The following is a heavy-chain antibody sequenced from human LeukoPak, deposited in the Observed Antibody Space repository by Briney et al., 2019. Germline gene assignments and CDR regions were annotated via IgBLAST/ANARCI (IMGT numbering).Heavy chain of an antibody. CDR2: IYSGGDT. CDR3: ARDSNPFPNYFDY. D-gene: IGHD2-8*01. V-gene: IGHV3-53*01. J-gene: IGHJ4*02. Sequence: GGSLRLSCAASGFTVSDNYMSWVRQAPGEGLEWVSLIYSGGDTFYADSVKGRFTISRDNSKNTLYLQMSSLRAEDTAVYYCARDSNPFPNYFDYWGQGTLVTVSS. CDR1: GFTVSDNY.